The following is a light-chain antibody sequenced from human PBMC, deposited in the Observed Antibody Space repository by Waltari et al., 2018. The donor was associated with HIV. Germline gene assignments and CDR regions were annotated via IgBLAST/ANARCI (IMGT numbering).Light chain of an antibody. CDR1: SSDVGGYND. J-gene: IGLJ2*01. Sequence: QSALTQPASVSGSPGQSSTISCTGTSSDVGGYNDVSWYQQHPGKAPKLMIYEVSNRPSGVSTRFSGSKSGNTASLTISGLQAEDEADYYCSSYTSSSTPHVVFGGGTKLTVL. V-gene: IGLV2-14*01. CDR2: EVS. CDR3: SSYTSSSTPHVV.